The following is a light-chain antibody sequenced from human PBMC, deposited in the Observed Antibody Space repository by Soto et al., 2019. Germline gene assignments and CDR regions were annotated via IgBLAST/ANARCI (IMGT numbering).Light chain of an antibody. V-gene: IGKV4-1*01. CDR2: WAS. CDR1: QSILYSSNNKNY. CDR3: HQYYTTPWA. Sequence: DIVMIQSPDSLAVSLGERATINCKSSQSILYSSNNKNYLAWYHQKPGQPPKLLIYWASIRESVVPDRFSGSGSGTDFTLTISSLQAEDVAVYYCHQYYTTPWAFGQGTKVEIK. J-gene: IGKJ1*01.